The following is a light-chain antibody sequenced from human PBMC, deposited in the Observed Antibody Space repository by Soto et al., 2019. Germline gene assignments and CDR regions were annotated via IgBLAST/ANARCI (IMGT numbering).Light chain of an antibody. CDR1: QGISNY. V-gene: IGKV1-27*01. Sequence: DIQMTQAPSSLSAPVGDRVTIPFRSSQGISNYLAWYQQKPGKVPKLLIYAASTLQSGVPSRFSGSGSGTDFTLTISSLQPEDVATYYCQKYNSAPPGITFGPGTKVDIK. J-gene: IGKJ3*01. CDR2: AAS. CDR3: QKYNSAPPGIT.